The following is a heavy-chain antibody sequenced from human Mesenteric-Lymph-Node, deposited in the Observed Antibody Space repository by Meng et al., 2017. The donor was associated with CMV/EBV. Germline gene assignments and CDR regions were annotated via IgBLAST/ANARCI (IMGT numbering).Heavy chain of an antibody. CDR2: INEHESDK. D-gene: IGHD2-15*01. J-gene: IGHJ4*02. CDR3: ARDMGRYCSGGSCYALDY. CDR1: GLTFSSYW. Sequence: GESLKISCAASGLTFSSYWMSWVRQAPEKGLEWVANINEHESDKYYVDSVKGRFTISRDNAKNSLYLQMNSLRAEDTAVYYCARDMGRYCSGGSCYALDYWGQGTLVTVSS. V-gene: IGHV3-7*01.